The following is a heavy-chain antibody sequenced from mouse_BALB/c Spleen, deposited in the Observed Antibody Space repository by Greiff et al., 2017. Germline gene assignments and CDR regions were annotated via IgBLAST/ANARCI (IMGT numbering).Heavy chain of an antibody. CDR1: GYSITSDYA. Sequence: EVQLQQSGPGLVKPSQSLSLTCTVTGYSITSDYAWNWIRQFPGNKLEWMGYISYSGSTSYNPSLKSRISITRDTSKNQFFLQLNSVTTEDTATYYCARLNDGGYFDYWGQGTTLTVSS. CDR2: ISYSGST. J-gene: IGHJ2*01. CDR3: ARLNDGGYFDY. V-gene: IGHV3-2*02. D-gene: IGHD2-3*01.